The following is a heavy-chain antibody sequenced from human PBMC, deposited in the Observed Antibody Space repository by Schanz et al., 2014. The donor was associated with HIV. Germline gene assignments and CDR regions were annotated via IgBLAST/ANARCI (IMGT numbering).Heavy chain of an antibody. J-gene: IGHJ4*02. V-gene: IGHV3-33*06. CDR3: AKPEYDSRGNSQSHFDY. D-gene: IGHD3-22*01. CDR2: IWYDGSNK. CDR1: GFTFNNYG. Sequence: QVDLVESGGGVVQPGRSLRLSCTASGFTFNNYGMQWVRQAPGKGLEWLAAIWYDGSNKFYADSLRGRFTISRDNSKNTLYLQMTTLRTEDTAVYYCAKPEYDSRGNSQSHFDYWGQGTLVTVSS.